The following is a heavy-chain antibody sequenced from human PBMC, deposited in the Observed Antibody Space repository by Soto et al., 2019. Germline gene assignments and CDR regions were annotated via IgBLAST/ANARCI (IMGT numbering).Heavy chain of an antibody. CDR3: ATTTILYCTGGSCYYRGYFQH. D-gene: IGHD2-15*01. J-gene: IGHJ1*01. CDR1: GYSFSSYA. Sequence: XSGKVSCEASGYSFSSYAMHWVRQAPGQRLEWMGWINAGNGNTKYSQKFQGRVTITRDTSASTAYMELSSLRSEDTAVYYCATTTILYCTGGSCYYRGYFQHWGQGTLVTVSS. CDR2: INAGNGNT. V-gene: IGHV1-3*01.